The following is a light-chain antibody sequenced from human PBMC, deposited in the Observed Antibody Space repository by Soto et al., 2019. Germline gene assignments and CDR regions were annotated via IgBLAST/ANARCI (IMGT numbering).Light chain of an antibody. CDR3: QSYDRSLNDFV. J-gene: IGLJ1*01. CDR2: GNS. CDR1: SSNIGAGYD. Sequence: QSVLTQPPSVSGAPGQRVTISCTGSSSNIGAGYDVHWYQQLPGTAPKLLIYGNSNRPSGVPDRFSGSKSGTSASLAITGLQAEDEADYYCQSYDRSLNDFVFGTGTRSPS. V-gene: IGLV1-40*01.